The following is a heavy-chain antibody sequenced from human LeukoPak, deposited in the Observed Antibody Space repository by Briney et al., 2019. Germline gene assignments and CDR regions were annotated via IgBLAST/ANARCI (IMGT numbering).Heavy chain of an antibody. V-gene: IGHV3-23*01. CDR2: ISGSGGST. Sequence: PGGSLRISCAASGCTFSNYGMSWVRQAPGKGLEWVSVISGSGGSTFYADSVKGRFTISRDNSKNTLYLQMNSLRAEDTAVYYCAKRGDLDSSGSLRYFGYWGQGTLVTVSS. J-gene: IGHJ4*02. D-gene: IGHD3-22*01. CDR3: AKRGDLDSSGSLRYFGY. CDR1: GCTFSNYG.